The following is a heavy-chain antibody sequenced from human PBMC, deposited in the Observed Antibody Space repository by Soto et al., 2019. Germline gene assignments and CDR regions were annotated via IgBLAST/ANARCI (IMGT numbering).Heavy chain of an antibody. CDR2: VKQDGSER. CDR3: ARAGYILTQYYFDY. Sequence: GGSLRLSCAASGFTFSSYWMSWVRQAPGKGLEWVANVKQDGSERYYVDSVKGRFTISRDNAKNSLYLQMNSLRAEDTAVYYCARAGYILTQYYFDYWGQGTLVTVSS. J-gene: IGHJ4*02. D-gene: IGHD3-9*01. V-gene: IGHV3-7*01. CDR1: GFTFSSYW.